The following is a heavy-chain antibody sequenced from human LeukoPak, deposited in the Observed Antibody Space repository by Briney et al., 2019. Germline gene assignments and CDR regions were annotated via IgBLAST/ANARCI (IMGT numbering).Heavy chain of an antibody. CDR2: ISYDGSNK. J-gene: IGHJ6*02. CDR1: GFTSSSYG. CDR3: AKYSSSLYYYYGMDV. D-gene: IGHD6-13*01. V-gene: IGHV3-30*18. Sequence: GGSLRLSCAASGFTSSSYGMHWVRQAPGKGLEWVAVISYDGSNKYYADSVKGRFTISRDNSKNTLYLQMNSLRAEDTAVYYCAKYSSSLYYYYGMDVWGQGTTVTVSS.